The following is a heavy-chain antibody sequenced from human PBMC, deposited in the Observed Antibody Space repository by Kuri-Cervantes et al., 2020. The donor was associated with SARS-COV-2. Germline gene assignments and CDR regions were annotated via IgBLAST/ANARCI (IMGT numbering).Heavy chain of an antibody. CDR3: ARVRAYGSGGYYFC. J-gene: IGHJ4*02. D-gene: IGHD3-10*01. V-gene: IGHV3-33*01. CDR1: GFTFSSYG. Sequence: GGSLRLSCAASGFTFSSYGMHWVRQAPGKGLEGVAVIWYDGSNKYYADSVKGRFTISRDNSKNTLYLQMNSLRAEDTAVYYCARVRAYGSGGYYFCWGQGTLVTVSS. CDR2: IWYDGSNK.